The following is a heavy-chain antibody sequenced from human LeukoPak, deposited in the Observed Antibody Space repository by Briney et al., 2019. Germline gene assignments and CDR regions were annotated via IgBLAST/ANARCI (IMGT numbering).Heavy chain of an antibody. CDR3: ASSDGQPPRFDSSYDVFDY. J-gene: IGHJ4*02. CDR2: IHHSGST. V-gene: IGHV4-34*01. CDR1: GGSFSGYY. D-gene: IGHD3-3*01. Sequence: SETLSLTCAVYGGSFSGYYWNWIRQPPGKGLEWIGEIHHSGSTNYNPSLKSRVTISVDTSKNQFSLTLTSVTAADTALYYCASSDGQPPRFDSSYDVFDYWGQGTLVTVSS.